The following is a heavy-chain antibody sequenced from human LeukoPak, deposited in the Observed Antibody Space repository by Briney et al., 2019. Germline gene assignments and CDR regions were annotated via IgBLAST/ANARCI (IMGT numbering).Heavy chain of an antibody. CDR2: INSDGSST. Sequence: PGGSLRLSCAASGFTFSSYWMHWVRQAPGKGLVWVSRINSDGSSTSYADSVKGRFTISRDNSKNTLYLQMNSLRAEDTAVYYCARDDSSSPQGAFDIWGQGTMVTVSS. J-gene: IGHJ3*02. CDR1: GFTFSSYW. CDR3: ARDDSSSPQGAFDI. D-gene: IGHD6-6*01. V-gene: IGHV3-74*01.